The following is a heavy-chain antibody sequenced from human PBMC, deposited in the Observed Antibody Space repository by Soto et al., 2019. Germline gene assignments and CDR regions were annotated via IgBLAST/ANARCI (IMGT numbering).Heavy chain of an antibody. V-gene: IGHV3-23*01. J-gene: IGHJ4*02. CDR3: AKGPIFGVENIYDY. CDR1: GFTFSSYA. Sequence: EVQLLESGGGLLQPGGSLRLSCAASGFTFSSYAMSWVRQAPGKGLEWVSGMSGNGGRGYYADSGKGRFTISRDNSKKTLYLQINNLRAKDTAVYYCAKGPIFGVENIYDYWGQGTLVTVSS. CDR2: MSGNGGRG. D-gene: IGHD3-3*01.